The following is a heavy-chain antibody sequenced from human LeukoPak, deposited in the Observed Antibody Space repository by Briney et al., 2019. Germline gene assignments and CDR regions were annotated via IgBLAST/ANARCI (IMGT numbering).Heavy chain of an antibody. Sequence: SETLSLTCIVSGGSINSYYWSWIRQPPGKGLEWIGSIYHSGSTYYNPSLKSRVTISVDTSKNQFSLKLSSVTAADTAVYYCARPPYYDSSGYRDYWGQGTLVTVSS. CDR1: GGSINSYY. CDR3: ARPPYYDSSGYRDY. CDR2: IYHSGST. V-gene: IGHV4-59*08. D-gene: IGHD3-22*01. J-gene: IGHJ4*02.